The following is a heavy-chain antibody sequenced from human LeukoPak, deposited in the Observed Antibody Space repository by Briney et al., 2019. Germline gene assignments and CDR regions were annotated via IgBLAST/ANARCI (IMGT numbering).Heavy chain of an antibody. CDR2: INHSGST. Sequence: SETLSLTCAVYGGSFSGYYWSWIRQPPGKGLEWIGEINHSGSTNYNPSLKSRVTISVDTSKNQFSLKMSSVTAGDTAVYYCARGLAWGATSWWRAVYFDYWGQGTLVTVSS. CDR1: GGSFSGYY. J-gene: IGHJ4*02. CDR3: ARGLAWGATSWWRAVYFDY. V-gene: IGHV4-34*01. D-gene: IGHD1-26*01.